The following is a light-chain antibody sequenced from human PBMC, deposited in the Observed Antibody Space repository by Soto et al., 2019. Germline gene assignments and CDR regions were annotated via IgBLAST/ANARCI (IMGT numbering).Light chain of an antibody. CDR2: DAS. Sequence: DIQMTQSPSTLSASVGDRVTITCRASQSISSWLAWYQQKPGKAPKLLIYDASSLESGVPSTFSGSGSGTEFTLTISSLQPDDFATYYCQQYNSYSRTFGPGTKVEIK. V-gene: IGKV1-5*01. CDR3: QQYNSYSRT. CDR1: QSISSW. J-gene: IGKJ1*01.